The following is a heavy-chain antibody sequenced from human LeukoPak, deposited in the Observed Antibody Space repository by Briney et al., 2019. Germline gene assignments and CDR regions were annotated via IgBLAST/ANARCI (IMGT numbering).Heavy chain of an antibody. J-gene: IGHJ4*02. D-gene: IGHD2-2*01. CDR1: GGSISSYY. CDR2: IYTSGST. Sequence: SETLSLTCTVSGGSISSYYWSWIRQPPGKGLEWIGRIYTSGSTNYNPSLKSRVTMSVDTSKNQFSLKLSSVTAADTAVYYCAREQAAMPHFDYWGQGTLVTVSS. V-gene: IGHV4-4*07. CDR3: AREQAAMPHFDY.